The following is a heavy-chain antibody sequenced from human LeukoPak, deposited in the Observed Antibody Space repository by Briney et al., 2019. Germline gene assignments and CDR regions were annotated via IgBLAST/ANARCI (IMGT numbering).Heavy chain of an antibody. Sequence: PGGSLRLSCAASGFTFSNYAVSWVRQAPGKGLEWVSVIRGSGGSTYYADSVKGRFTISRDNSKNTLYLQMNSLRAEDTAVYYCAKDVWYYYDSSGDYFDYWGQGTTVTVSS. CDR3: AKDVWYYYDSSGDYFDY. D-gene: IGHD3-22*01. CDR2: IRGSGGST. CDR1: GFTFSNYA. J-gene: IGHJ4*03. V-gene: IGHV3-23*01.